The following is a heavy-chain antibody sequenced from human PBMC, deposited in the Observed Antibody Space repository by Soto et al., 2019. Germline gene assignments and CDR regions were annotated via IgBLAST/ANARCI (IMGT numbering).Heavy chain of an antibody. Sequence: KPVGSLRLSCEASGFTLTTYTMNWVRQASGKGLEWVSSITSSSGHIYYADSVKGRFTISRDNARNSLYLQMNSLRAEDTAVYYCVRERGLSSFYGMDVWGQGTTVT. V-gene: IGHV3-21*01. CDR3: VRERGLSSFYGMDV. J-gene: IGHJ6*02. CDR2: ITSSSGHI. D-gene: IGHD3-10*01. CDR1: GFTLTTYT.